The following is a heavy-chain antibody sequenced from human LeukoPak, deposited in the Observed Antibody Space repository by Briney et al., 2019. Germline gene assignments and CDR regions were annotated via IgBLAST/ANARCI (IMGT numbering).Heavy chain of an antibody. Sequence: SQTLSLTCAISGDSVSSGSVAWDWIRQSPSRGLEWLGRTYYRSKWYNDYAVSVKSRITINPDTSKNQFSLQLNSVTPEDTAMYYCVRGSRTTGMDVWGQGTAVTVSS. CDR2: TYYRSKWYN. CDR1: GDSVSSGSVA. V-gene: IGHV6-1*01. CDR3: VRGSRTTGMDV. J-gene: IGHJ6*02. D-gene: IGHD1-14*01.